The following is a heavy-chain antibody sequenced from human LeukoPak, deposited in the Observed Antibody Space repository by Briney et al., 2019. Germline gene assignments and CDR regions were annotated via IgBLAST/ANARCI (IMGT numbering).Heavy chain of an antibody. J-gene: IGHJ5*02. CDR1: GGSISSNSYY. CDR2: IYYSGST. V-gene: IGHV4-39*07. D-gene: IGHD5-18*01. Sequence: PSETLSLTCAVSGGSISSNSYYWGWIRQPPGTGLEWIGSIYYSGSTYYNPSLKSRVTISVDTSKNQFSLKLSSVTAADTAVYYCARPYSYGTKGWFDPWGQGTLVTVSS. CDR3: ARPYSYGTKGWFDP.